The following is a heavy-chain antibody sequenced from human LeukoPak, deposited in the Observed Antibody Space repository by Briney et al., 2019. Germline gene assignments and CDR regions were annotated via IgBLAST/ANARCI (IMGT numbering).Heavy chain of an antibody. Sequence: GGSLRLSCTASGFTFSSHEMNWVRQAPGKGLEWVSYISSSGNTKYYADSVKGRFTISRDSPKNTVFLQMNSLRAEDTAFYYCARDTAMVTGYLDFWGQGTLVSVSS. D-gene: IGHD5-18*01. CDR1: GFTFSSHE. CDR2: ISSSGNTK. J-gene: IGHJ4*02. CDR3: ARDTAMVTGYLDF. V-gene: IGHV3-48*03.